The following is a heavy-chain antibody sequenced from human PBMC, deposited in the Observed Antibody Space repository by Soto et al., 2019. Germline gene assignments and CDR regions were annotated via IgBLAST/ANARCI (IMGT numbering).Heavy chain of an antibody. CDR2: IISIFGTA. Sequence: QVQLVQSGAEVKKPGTSVKVSCKVSGGTFSSYAISWVRQAPGQGLEWMGEIISIFGTAMYAQKFQGRVTIIADESASTAYMELSGLRSDDTAVYYCGRGGKERFRGSGMDVWGQGTTVTVSS. CDR1: GGTFSSYA. D-gene: IGHD1-1*01. J-gene: IGHJ6*02. CDR3: GRGGKERFRGSGMDV. V-gene: IGHV1-69*01.